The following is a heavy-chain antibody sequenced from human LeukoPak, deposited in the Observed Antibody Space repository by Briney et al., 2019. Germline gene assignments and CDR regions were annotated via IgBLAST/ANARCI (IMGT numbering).Heavy chain of an antibody. CDR3: TRYYSNCFDY. D-gene: IGHD3-10*01. CDR2: TYYRSKWYN. V-gene: IGHV6-1*01. CDR1: GDSVSSNSAA. Sequence: TSQTLSLTCAISGDSVSSNSAAWNWVRLSPSRGLEWLGRTYYRSKWYNDYAVSVKSRMTINPDTSKNQFSLQLNSVTPEDTAVYCCTRYYSNCFDYWGQGTLVTVSS. J-gene: IGHJ4*02.